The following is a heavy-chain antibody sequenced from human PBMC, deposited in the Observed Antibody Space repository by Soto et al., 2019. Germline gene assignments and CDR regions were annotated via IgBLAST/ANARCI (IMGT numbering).Heavy chain of an antibody. J-gene: IGHJ4*02. CDR1: GGSISSNNYY. CDR2: IYYSGST. Sequence: SETLSLTCTVSGGSISSNNYYWGWIRQPPGKGLEWIGTIYYSGSTYYNPSRKSRVTISVDTSKNQFSLKLSSVTAEDTAVYYCAKDQGRRYFGDPEDFDWWGQGTQVTVSS. CDR3: AKDQGRRYFGDPEDFDW. D-gene: IGHD3-10*01. V-gene: IGHV4-39*07.